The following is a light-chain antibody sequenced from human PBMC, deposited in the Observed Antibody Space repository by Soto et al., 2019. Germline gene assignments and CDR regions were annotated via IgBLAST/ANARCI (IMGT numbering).Light chain of an antibody. CDR2: GAS. CDR1: QSVSSN. J-gene: IGKJ1*01. Sequence: EIVMTQSPATLSVSPVERATLSCRASQSVSSNLAWYQQKPGQAPRLLLYGASTRATGIPARFSGSGSGTEFTLTISSLQSEDFALYYCQQYNNRPPWTFGQGTKVDIK. V-gene: IGKV3-15*01. CDR3: QQYNNRPPWT.